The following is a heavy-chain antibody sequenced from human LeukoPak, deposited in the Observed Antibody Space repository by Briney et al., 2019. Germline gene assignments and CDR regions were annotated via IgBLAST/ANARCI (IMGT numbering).Heavy chain of an antibody. CDR2: IYYSGST. CDR1: SGSISHYY. J-gene: IGHJ3*02. CDR3: ARGEYCSSSTCYRNAFDI. D-gene: IGHD2-2*01. Sequence: PSETLSLTCTVSSGSISHYYWSWIRQPPGMGLEWIGYIYYSGSTTYNPSLESRVTMSVDTSRNQFSLRLRSVTAADTAVYYCARGEYCSSSTCYRNAFDIWGQGTVVTVSS. V-gene: IGHV4-59*01.